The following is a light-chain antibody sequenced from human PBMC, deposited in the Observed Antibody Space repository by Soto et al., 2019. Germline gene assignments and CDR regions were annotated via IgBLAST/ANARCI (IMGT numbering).Light chain of an antibody. CDR1: HSISSF. Sequence: DIQMTQSPASLSASVGDRVTITCRASHSISSFLNWYQKKPGKAPKFLIYATTSVQSHVPSRFSGSGSGTDFTLTIKSLHPEDFKTYVCPQSFDTPFTFGQRTKLEIK. CDR3: PQSFDTPFT. J-gene: IGKJ2*01. V-gene: IGKV1-39*01. CDR2: ATT.